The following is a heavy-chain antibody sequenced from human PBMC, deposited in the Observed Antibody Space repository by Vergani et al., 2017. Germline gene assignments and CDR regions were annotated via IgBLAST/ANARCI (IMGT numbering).Heavy chain of an antibody. CDR3: AGGRWPYGEYYYWMDV. CDR2: IIPILGIA. Sequence: QVQLVQSGAEVKKPGSSVKVSCKASGGTFSSYTISWVRQAPGQGLEWMGRIIPILGIANYAQKFQGRVTITADKSTSTAYMELSSLRSEDTAVYYCAGGRWPYGEYYYWMDVWGKGTSVTVSS. V-gene: IGHV1-69*02. J-gene: IGHJ6*04. CDR1: GGTFSSYT. D-gene: IGHD3-10*01.